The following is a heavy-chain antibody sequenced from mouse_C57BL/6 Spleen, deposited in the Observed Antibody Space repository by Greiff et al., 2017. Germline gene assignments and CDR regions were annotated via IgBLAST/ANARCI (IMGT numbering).Heavy chain of an antibody. Sequence: EVQLQQSGPELVKPGDSVKISCKASGYSFTGYFMNWVMQSHGKSLEWIGRINPYNGDTFYNQKFKGKATLTVDKSSSTAHMERRSLTSEDSAVYYCAKGDYYGSSYDYAMDYWGQGTSVTVSS. V-gene: IGHV1-20*01. J-gene: IGHJ4*01. D-gene: IGHD1-1*01. CDR3: AKGDYYGSSYDYAMDY. CDR1: GYSFTGYF. CDR2: INPYNGDT.